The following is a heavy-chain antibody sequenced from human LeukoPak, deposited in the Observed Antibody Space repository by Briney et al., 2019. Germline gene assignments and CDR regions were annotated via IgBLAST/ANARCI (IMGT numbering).Heavy chain of an antibody. J-gene: IGHJ4*02. CDR3: TRGLSPGYCSGGSCVPYYFDY. D-gene: IGHD2-15*01. CDR1: GFTFGDYA. V-gene: IGHV3-49*04. CDR2: IRSKAYGGTT. Sequence: GSLRLSCTASGFTFGDYAMSWVRQAPGKGLEWVGFIRSKAYGGTTEYAASVKGRFTISRDDSKSIAYLQMNSLKTEDTAVYYCTRGLSPGYCSGGSCVPYYFDYWGQGTLVTVSS.